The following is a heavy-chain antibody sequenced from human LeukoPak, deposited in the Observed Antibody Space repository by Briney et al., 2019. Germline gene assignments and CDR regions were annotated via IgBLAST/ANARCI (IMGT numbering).Heavy chain of an antibody. CDR1: GGSFSGYY. CDR3: AGEAGYSSGWYVY. Sequence: PSETLSLTCAVYGGSFSGYYWSWIRQPPGKGLEWIGEINHSGSTNYNPSLKSRVTISVDTSKNQFSLKLSSVTAADTAVYYCAGEAGYSSGWYVYWGQGTLVTVSS. D-gene: IGHD6-19*01. CDR2: INHSGST. J-gene: IGHJ4*02. V-gene: IGHV4-34*01.